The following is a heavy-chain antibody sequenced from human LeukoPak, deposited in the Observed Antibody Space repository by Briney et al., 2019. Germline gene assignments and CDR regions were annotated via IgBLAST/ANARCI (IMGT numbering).Heavy chain of an antibody. CDR3: ARVPQQWLVYFDY. CDR1: GFTFSSHW. D-gene: IGHD6-19*01. V-gene: IGHV3-74*01. CDR2: INSDGSST. Sequence: GGSLRLSCAVSGFTFSSHWMHWVRQAPGKGLEWVSRINSDGSSTSYVDSVRGRFAISRDNAKNTLYLQMNSPRVDDTAVYYCARVPQQWLVYFDYWGQGSLVTVSS. J-gene: IGHJ4*02.